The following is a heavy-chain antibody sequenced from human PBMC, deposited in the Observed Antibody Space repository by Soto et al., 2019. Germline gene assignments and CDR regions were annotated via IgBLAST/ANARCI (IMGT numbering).Heavy chain of an antibody. V-gene: IGHV3-30*18. CDR1: GFTFSSYG. J-gene: IGHJ4*02. CDR3: AKEFSGYSSAGSCCPDS. D-gene: IGHD2-15*01. CDR2: ISYDGSNE. Sequence: GGSLRLSCAASGFTFSSYGMHWVRQAPGKGLEWVAVISYDGSNEYYADSVKGRFTISRDDSKNTLYLQMNSLRAEDTALYYCAKEFSGYSSAGSCCPDSLGTGPLVTVSS.